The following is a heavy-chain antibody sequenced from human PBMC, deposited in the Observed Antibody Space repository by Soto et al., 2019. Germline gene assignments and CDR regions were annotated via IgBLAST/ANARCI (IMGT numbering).Heavy chain of an antibody. CDR1: GFTFSNYA. D-gene: IGHD2-2*01. V-gene: IGHV3-23*01. J-gene: IGHJ4*02. Sequence: EVQLLESGGGLVQPGGSPRLSCAASGFTFSNYAMSWVRQAPGKGLEWVSAISGSGSGTYYRDSVKGRFTISRDNSKNTLYLQMNSLRAEDTAFYYCARAGRGVPADHWDYWGQGTLVTVSS. CDR3: ARAGRGVPADHWDY. CDR2: ISGSGSGT.